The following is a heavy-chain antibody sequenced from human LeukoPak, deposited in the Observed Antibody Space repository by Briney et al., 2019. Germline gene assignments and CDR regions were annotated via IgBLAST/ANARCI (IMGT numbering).Heavy chain of an antibody. CDR3: ARGGAARPDF. Sequence: ASVKVSCKASGYTYSTYGISWVRQAPGQGLEWMGWINGYKGNTNYAQRLQGRVTMTTDTSTSTAYMELRSLRSDDTAVYYCARGGAARPDFWGQGTLVTVSS. CDR1: GYTYSTYG. CDR2: INGYKGNT. J-gene: IGHJ4*02. V-gene: IGHV1-18*01. D-gene: IGHD6-6*01.